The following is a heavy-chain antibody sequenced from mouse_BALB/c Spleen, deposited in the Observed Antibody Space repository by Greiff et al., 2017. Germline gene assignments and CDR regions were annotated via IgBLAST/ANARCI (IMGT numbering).Heavy chain of an antibody. J-gene: IGHJ2*01. Sequence: EVMLVESGGGLVQPGGSRKLSCAASGFTFSSFGMHWVRQAPEKGLEWVAYISSGSSTIYYADTVKGRFTISRDNPKNTLFLQMTSLRSEDTAMYYCARSEGYGNHFDYWGQGTTLTVSS. D-gene: IGHD2-1*01. CDR3: ARSEGYGNHFDY. CDR1: GFTFSSFG. CDR2: ISSGSSTI. V-gene: IGHV5-17*02.